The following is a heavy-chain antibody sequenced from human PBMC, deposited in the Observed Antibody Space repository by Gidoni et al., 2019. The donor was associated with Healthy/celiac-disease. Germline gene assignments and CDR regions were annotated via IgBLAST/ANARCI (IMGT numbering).Heavy chain of an antibody. CDR3: ARDNRAAAGTFDY. V-gene: IGHV3-53*01. J-gene: IGHJ4*02. Sequence: EVQLVESGGGLIQPGGSLRLSCAASGFTVSSNYMSWVRQAPGKGLEWVSVIYSGGSTYYADSVKGRFTISRDNSKNTLYLQMNSLRAEDTAVYYCARDNRAAAGTFDYWGQGTLVTVSS. CDR1: GFTVSSNY. D-gene: IGHD6-13*01. CDR2: IYSGGST.